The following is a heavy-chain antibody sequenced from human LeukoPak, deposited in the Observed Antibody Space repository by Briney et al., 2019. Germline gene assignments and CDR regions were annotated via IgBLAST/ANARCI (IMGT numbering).Heavy chain of an antibody. V-gene: IGHV1-8*01. D-gene: IGHD3-22*01. J-gene: IGHJ4*02. CDR1: GYTFTSYD. CDR2: MNPNSGNT. CDR3: ARVGYDSSDYYLHDY. Sequence: ASVKVSCKASGYTFTSYDINWVRQAPGQGLEWMGWMNPNSGNTGSAQKFQGRLSMTRNTPISTAYMELSSLRSEDTAVYYCARVGYDSSDYYLHDYWGQGTLVTVSS.